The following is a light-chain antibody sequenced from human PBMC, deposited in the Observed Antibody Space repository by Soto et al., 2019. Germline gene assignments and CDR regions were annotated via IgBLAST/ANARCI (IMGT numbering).Light chain of an antibody. J-gene: IGLJ2*01. Sequence: QSALTQPASVSGSPGQSITISCTGTTSDVGGYNYVSWYQQQPGKAPKLMIYEVNNRPSGVSDRFSGSKSGNTASLTISGLRAEDEADYYCTSYTRSGTYVVFGGGTKLTVL. CDR3: TSYTRSGTYVV. V-gene: IGLV2-14*01. CDR1: TSDVGGYNY. CDR2: EVN.